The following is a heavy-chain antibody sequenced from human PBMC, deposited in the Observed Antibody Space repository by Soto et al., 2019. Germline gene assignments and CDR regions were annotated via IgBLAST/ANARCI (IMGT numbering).Heavy chain of an antibody. Sequence: ASVKVSCKASGYTFTNSDINWVRRAPGQGLEWMGWMNPDSGHAAYAQKFQGRVTLTKSTSTSTVYMEMRSLGSEDTAVYYCARRPHGSGGLCDYGWDTWGQGTLVTV. D-gene: IGHD3-10*01. CDR2: MNPDSGHA. V-gene: IGHV1-8*01. CDR1: GYTFTNSD. CDR3: ARRPHGSGGLCDYGWDT. J-gene: IGHJ5*02.